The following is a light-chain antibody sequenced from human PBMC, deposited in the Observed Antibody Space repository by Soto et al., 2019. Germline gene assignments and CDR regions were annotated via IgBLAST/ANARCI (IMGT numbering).Light chain of an antibody. Sequence: QSVLTQPPSASGTPGQRVTISCSGSSSNIGTNTVIWYQQLPGAAPKLLIYRDNQRPSGVPDRFSGSKSGTSASLAISGLQSEDEADYYCAAWDVSLVVFGGGTKVTLL. CDR1: SSNIGTNT. J-gene: IGLJ2*01. CDR3: AAWDVSLVV. CDR2: RDN. V-gene: IGLV1-44*01.